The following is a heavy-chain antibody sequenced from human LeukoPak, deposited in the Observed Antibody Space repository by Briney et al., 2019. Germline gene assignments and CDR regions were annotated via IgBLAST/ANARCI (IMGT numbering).Heavy chain of an antibody. V-gene: IGHV4-39*01. Sequence: SETLSLTCTVSGGSISSSSYYWGWIRQPPGMGLERIGSIYYSGSTYYNPSLKSRVTISVDTSKNQFSLKLNSVTAADTAVYYCARPQRGYYHGMDVWGRGTTVTVSS. CDR2: IYYSGST. CDR1: GGSISSSSYY. CDR3: ARPQRGYYHGMDV. J-gene: IGHJ6*02.